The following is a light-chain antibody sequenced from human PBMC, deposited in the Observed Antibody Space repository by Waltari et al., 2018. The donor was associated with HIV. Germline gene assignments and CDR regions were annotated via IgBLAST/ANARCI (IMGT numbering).Light chain of an antibody. Sequence: QSALTQPASVSGSPGPSITISCTGPSFDVGDYHYVSWYQQHPGKAPKLLIYEVTNRPSGVSNRFSGSKSGNTASLTISGLQAEDEADYYCISYRSGFTLMFGGGTKLTVL. CDR3: ISYRSGFTLM. J-gene: IGLJ3*02. CDR1: SFDVGDYHY. V-gene: IGLV2-14*01. CDR2: EVT.